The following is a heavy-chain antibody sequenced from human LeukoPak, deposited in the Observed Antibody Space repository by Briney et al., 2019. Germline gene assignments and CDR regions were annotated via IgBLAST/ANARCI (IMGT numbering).Heavy chain of an antibody. Sequence: PSETLSLTCTVSGDSIISTNYYWGWIRQPPGKGLEWIGHIYYSGSTYYNPSLKSRVTISIDTSKNQFSLLLSSVTAADTAVYYCARRSSGSYHSPLGYWGQGILVTVSS. CDR1: GDSIISTNYY. D-gene: IGHD1-26*01. CDR3: ARRSSGSYHSPLGY. V-gene: IGHV4-39*01. J-gene: IGHJ4*02. CDR2: IYYSGST.